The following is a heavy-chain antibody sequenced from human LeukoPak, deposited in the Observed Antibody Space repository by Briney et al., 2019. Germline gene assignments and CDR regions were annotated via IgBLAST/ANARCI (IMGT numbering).Heavy chain of an antibody. CDR3: VKAPSGWYDGMDV. D-gene: IGHD6-19*01. J-gene: IGHJ6*02. CDR2: INSDGGST. V-gene: IGHV3-64D*06. CDR1: GFTFSSYA. Sequence: PGGSLRLSCAASGFTFSSYAMHWVRQAPGKGLEYVSGINSDGGSTQYADSVKGRFTIFRDNSKNTLYLQMSSLRTEDTAVHYCVKAPSGWYDGMDVWGQGTTVTVSS.